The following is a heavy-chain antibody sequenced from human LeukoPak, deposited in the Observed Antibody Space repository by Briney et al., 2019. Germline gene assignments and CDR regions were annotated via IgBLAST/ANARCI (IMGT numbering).Heavy chain of an antibody. CDR2: INSDGSST. V-gene: IGHV3-74*01. CDR1: GFTFSSYW. Sequence: PGGSLRLSCAASGFTFSSYWMHWVRQASGKGLVWVSRINSDGSSTSYADSVKGRFTISRDNAKNTLYLQMNSLRAEDTAVYYCAREPIVGANFDYWGQGTLVTVSS. CDR3: AREPIVGANFDY. D-gene: IGHD1-26*01. J-gene: IGHJ4*02.